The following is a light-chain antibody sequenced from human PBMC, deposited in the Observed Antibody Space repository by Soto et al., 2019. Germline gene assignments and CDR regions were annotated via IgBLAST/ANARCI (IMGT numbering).Light chain of an antibody. CDR1: QSVSSS. J-gene: IGKJ4*01. V-gene: IGKV3-15*01. Sequence: EIVMTQSPATLSVSPGERATLSCRASQSVSSSLAWYQQKPGQAPRLLIYGASTRATGIPANFSGSGSGTEFTLTISSLQSEDFAVYYCQQYNNWPLTFGGGTKVEIK. CDR3: QQYNNWPLT. CDR2: GAS.